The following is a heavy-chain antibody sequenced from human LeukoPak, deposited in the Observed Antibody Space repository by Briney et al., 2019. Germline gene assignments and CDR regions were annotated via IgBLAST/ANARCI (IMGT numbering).Heavy chain of an antibody. CDR2: INHSGST. V-gene: IGHV4-34*01. D-gene: IGHD6-19*01. Sequence: RSETLSLICAVYGASFSGYYCSWIRHPPGKGLEWLGAINHSGSTNHNPPLKSRVPISVDTSKTQIPLKLRSVTAADTAVDYCARTQWLVRKWFDPWGQGTLVTVSS. CDR3: ARTQWLVRKWFDP. CDR1: GASFSGYY. J-gene: IGHJ5*02.